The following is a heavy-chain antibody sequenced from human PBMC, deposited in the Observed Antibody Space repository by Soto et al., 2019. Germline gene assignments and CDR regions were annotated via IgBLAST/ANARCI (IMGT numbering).Heavy chain of an antibody. V-gene: IGHV1-69*13. CDR2: IIPIFGTA. D-gene: IGHD3-22*01. CDR1: GGTFSSYA. J-gene: IGHJ6*02. Sequence: GASVKVSCKASGGTFSSYAISWVRQAPGQGLEWMGGIIPIFGTANYAQKFQGRVTITADESTSTAYMELSSLRSEDTAVYYCARRSYDSMGRSDYYYGMDVWGQGTTVTVS. CDR3: ARRSYDSMGRSDYYYGMDV.